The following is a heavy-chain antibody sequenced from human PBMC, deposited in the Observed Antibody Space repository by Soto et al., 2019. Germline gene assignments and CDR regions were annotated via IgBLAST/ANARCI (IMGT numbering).Heavy chain of an antibody. CDR3: ARAETKYYDILTGYYLFDY. J-gene: IGHJ4*02. Sequence: GGSLRLSCAASGFTFSSYGMHWVRQAPAKGLEWVAVIWYDGSNKYYADSVKGRFTISRDNSKNTLYLQMNSLRAEDTAVYYCARAETKYYDILTGYYLFDYWGQGTLVTVSS. D-gene: IGHD3-9*01. V-gene: IGHV3-33*01. CDR1: GFTFSSYG. CDR2: IWYDGSNK.